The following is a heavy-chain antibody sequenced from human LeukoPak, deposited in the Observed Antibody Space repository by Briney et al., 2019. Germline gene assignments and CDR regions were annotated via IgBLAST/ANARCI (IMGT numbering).Heavy chain of an antibody. D-gene: IGHD6-19*01. CDR3: ARVNSSGWYSKAWFDP. V-gene: IGHV4-59*01. CDR1: GGSISSYY. J-gene: IGHJ5*02. CDR2: IYYSGST. Sequence: SETLSLTCTVSGGSISSYYWNWIRQPPGKGLEWIGNIYYSGSTNYNPSLKSRVTISVDTSKNQFSLKLSSVTAADTAVYYCARVNSSGWYSKAWFDPWGQGTLVTVSS.